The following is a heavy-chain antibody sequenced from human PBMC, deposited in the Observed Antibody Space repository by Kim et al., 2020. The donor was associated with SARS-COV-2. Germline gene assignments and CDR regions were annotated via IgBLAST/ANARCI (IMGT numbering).Heavy chain of an antibody. D-gene: IGHD3-3*01. Sequence: ASVKVSCKASGYTFTDYYIHWVRQAPGQRLEWMGWINPYSGDTNYAQKFQGRVTMTRDTSISTPYVELSSLRSDDTAVYYCARSAHFWSGHYLDFWGQGTLITVSP. CDR1: GYTFTDYY. CDR3: ARSAHFWSGHYLDF. CDR2: INPYSGDT. V-gene: IGHV1-2*02. J-gene: IGHJ4*02.